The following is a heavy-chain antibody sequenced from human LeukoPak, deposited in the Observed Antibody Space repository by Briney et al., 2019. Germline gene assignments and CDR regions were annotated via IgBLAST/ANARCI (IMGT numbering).Heavy chain of an antibody. CDR2: IKEDGSGK. CDR3: ARDAVEGSRYYYYMDV. V-gene: IGHV3-7*01. Sequence: GGSLRLSCEASGFTFSSYWMSWVRQAPGKGLEWVANIKEDGSGKYYVDSVKGRFFISRDNAKDSLFLQMSSLRAEDTAVYYCARDAVEGSRYYYYMDVWGKGTTVTVSS. D-gene: IGHD3-10*01. J-gene: IGHJ6*03. CDR1: GFTFSSYW.